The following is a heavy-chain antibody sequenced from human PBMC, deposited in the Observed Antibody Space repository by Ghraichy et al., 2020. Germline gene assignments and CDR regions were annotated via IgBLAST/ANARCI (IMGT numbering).Heavy chain of an antibody. Sequence: GESLNISCAASGFTFSSYGMHWVRQAPGKGLEWVAATSYDGSNKYYADSVKGRFTISRDNSKNTLYLQMNSLRVEDSAKYYCAKDGTMRVSMRVAIPWYDPWGQGTLVTVSS. V-gene: IGHV3-30*18. CDR2: TSYDGSNK. CDR1: GFTFSSYG. D-gene: IGHD3-22*01. CDR3: AKDGTMRVSMRVAIPWYDP. J-gene: IGHJ5*02.